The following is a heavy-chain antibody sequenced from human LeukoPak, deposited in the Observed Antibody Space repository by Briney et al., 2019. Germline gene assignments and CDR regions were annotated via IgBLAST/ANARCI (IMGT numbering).Heavy chain of an antibody. Sequence: GGSLRLSCAASGFTFSDHYMDWVRQAPGKGLEWVSAISGSGGSTYYADSVKGRFTISRDNSKNTLYLQMNSLRAEDTAVYYCAKGDIVVVPAASEWGQGTLVTVSS. J-gene: IGHJ4*02. D-gene: IGHD2-2*01. V-gene: IGHV3-23*01. CDR3: AKGDIVVVPAASE. CDR1: GFTFSDHY. CDR2: ISGSGGST.